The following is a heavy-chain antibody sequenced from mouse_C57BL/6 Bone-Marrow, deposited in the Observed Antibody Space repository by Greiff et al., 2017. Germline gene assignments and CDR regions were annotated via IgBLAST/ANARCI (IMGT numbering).Heavy chain of an antibody. J-gene: IGHJ3*01. CDR1: GYAFSSSW. CDR3: ARSSYPLAY. D-gene: IGHD3-1*01. V-gene: IGHV1-82*01. CDR2: IYPGDGDT. Sequence: VKLVESGPELVKPGASVKISCKASGYAFSSSWMNWVKQRPGKGLEWIGRIYPGDGDTNYNGKFKGQATLTADKSSSTAYMQLSSLTSEDSAVYFCARSSYPLAYWGQETLVTVSA.